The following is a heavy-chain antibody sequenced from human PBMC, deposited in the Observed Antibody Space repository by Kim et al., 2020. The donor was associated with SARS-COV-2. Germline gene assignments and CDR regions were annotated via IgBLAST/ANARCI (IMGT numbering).Heavy chain of an antibody. CDR1: GFTFSSYA. CDR2: IWYDGSNK. D-gene: IGHD2-15*01. Sequence: GGSLRLSCAASGFTFSSYAMHWVRQAPGKGLEWVAVIWYDGSNKYYADSVKGRFTISRDDSKNTLYLQMNSLRAEDTAVYYCAKDQSGSSLFVSYYFDYWGQGTLVTVSS. V-gene: IGHV3-33*06. CDR3: AKDQSGSSLFVSYYFDY. J-gene: IGHJ4*02.